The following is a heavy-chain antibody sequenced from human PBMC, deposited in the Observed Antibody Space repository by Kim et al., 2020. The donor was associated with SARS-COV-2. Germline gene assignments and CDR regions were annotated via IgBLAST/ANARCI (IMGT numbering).Heavy chain of an antibody. J-gene: IGHJ6*02. CDR3: AREGYSSSWPTRGYYYYYGMDV. Sequence: SQTLSLTCAISGDSVSSNSAAWNWIRQSPSRGLEWLGRTYYRSKWYNDYAVSVKSRITINPDTSKNQFSLQLNSVTPEDTAVYYCAREGYSSSWPTRGYYYYYGMDVWGQGTTVTVSS. D-gene: IGHD6-13*01. CDR1: GDSVSSNSAA. CDR2: TYYRSKWYN. V-gene: IGHV6-1*01.